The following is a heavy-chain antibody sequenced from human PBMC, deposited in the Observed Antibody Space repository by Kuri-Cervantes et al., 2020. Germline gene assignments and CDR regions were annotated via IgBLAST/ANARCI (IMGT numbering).Heavy chain of an antibody. CDR3: ARGYIGYYYYYYYMDV. CDR2: IIPIFSTA. D-gene: IGHD5-12*01. J-gene: IGHJ6*03. CDR1: GGTFSSYA. Sequence: SVKVSCKASGGTFSSYAISWVRQAPGQGLEWMGGIIPIFSTANYAQKFQGRVTMTTDTSTSTAYMELRSLRSADTAVYYCARGYIGYYYYYYYMDVWGKRTTVTVSS. V-gene: IGHV1-69*05.